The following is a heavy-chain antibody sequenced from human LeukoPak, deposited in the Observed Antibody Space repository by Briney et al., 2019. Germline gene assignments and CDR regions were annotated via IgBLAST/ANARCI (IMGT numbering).Heavy chain of an antibody. CDR2: IYYSGST. CDR1: GGSISSGGYY. D-gene: IGHD6-6*01. V-gene: IGHV4-31*03. Sequence: SETLSLTCTVSGGSISSGGYYWSWIRQHPGKGLEWIGYIYYSGSTYYNPSLKSRVTISVDTSKNQFSLKLSSVTAADTAVYYCARAEYSSSSDSGYYYYYMDVWGKGTTVIVSS. J-gene: IGHJ6*03. CDR3: ARAEYSSSSDSGYYYYYMDV.